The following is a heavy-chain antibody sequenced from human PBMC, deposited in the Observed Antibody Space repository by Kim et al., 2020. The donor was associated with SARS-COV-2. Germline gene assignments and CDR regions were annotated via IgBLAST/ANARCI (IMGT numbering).Heavy chain of an antibody. Sequence: ASVKVSCKASGYTFTSYGISWVRQAPGQGLEWMGWISAYNGNTNYAQKLQGRVTMTTDTSTSTAYMELRSLRSDDTAVYYCARDPGIAAAGTRPRVNWFDPWGQGTLVTVSS. CDR2: ISAYNGNT. J-gene: IGHJ5*02. D-gene: IGHD6-13*01. V-gene: IGHV1-18*01. CDR1: GYTFTSYG. CDR3: ARDPGIAAAGTRPRVNWFDP.